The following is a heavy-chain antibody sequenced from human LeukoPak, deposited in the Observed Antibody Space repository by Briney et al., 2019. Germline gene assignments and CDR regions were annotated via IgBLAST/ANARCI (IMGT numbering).Heavy chain of an antibody. CDR1: GGSISTSNYY. Sequence: SETLSLTCTVSGGSISTSNYYWGWIRQPPGKGLEWIGNIFYSGSTYYSPSLKSRVTISVDTSKNQFSLKLSSVTAADTAVYYCARVPLEYCSGGSCYTYYFDYWGQGTLVTVSS. J-gene: IGHJ4*02. D-gene: IGHD2-15*01. CDR2: IFYSGST. CDR3: ARVPLEYCSGGSCYTYYFDY. V-gene: IGHV4-39*07.